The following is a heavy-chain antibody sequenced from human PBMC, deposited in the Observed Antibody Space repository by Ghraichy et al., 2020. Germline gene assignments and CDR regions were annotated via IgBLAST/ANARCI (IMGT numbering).Heavy chain of an antibody. CDR2: IYYSGST. CDR3: ASMDIVVIPTAKWAFDI. Sequence: SETLSLTCIVSGGSISSYYWSWIRQPPGKGLEWIGYIYYSGSTNYNPSLKSRVTISVDTSKNQFSLKLSSVTAADTAVYYCASMDIVVIPTAKWAFDIWGHGTMVTVSS. J-gene: IGHJ3*02. CDR1: GGSISSYY. D-gene: IGHD2-2*03. V-gene: IGHV4-59*01.